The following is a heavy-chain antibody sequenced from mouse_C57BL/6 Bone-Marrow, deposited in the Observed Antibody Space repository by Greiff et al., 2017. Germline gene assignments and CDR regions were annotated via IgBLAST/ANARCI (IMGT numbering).Heavy chain of an antibody. J-gene: IGHJ4*01. CDR3: PPTLIWLRRDAMDY. CDR2: IDPENGDT. V-gene: IGHV14-4*01. CDR1: GFNIKDDY. Sequence: EVQLQQSGAELVRPGASVKLSCTASGFNIKDDYMHWVKQRPEQGLEWIGWIDPENGDTEYASKFQGKATITADPSSNTAYLKLSSLTSEDTAVYYCPPTLIWLRRDAMDYWGQGTSVTVSS. D-gene: IGHD2-2*01.